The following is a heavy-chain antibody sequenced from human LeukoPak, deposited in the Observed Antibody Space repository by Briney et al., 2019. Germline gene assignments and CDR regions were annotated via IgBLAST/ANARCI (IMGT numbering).Heavy chain of an antibody. Sequence: GGSLRLSCAASGFIFSNYAMSWVRQAPGKGLEWVSTIDYSGAYTYYADSVKGRFTISRDNSKNTLYMQMNSLRAEDTAIYYXXXXXXXXYGXXXXXXMDVWGQGTTVAVS. CDR1: GFIFSNYA. CDR3: XXXXXXXYGXXXXXXMDV. D-gene: IGHD3-10*01. J-gene: IGHJ6*02. CDR2: IDYSGAYT. V-gene: IGHV3-23*01.